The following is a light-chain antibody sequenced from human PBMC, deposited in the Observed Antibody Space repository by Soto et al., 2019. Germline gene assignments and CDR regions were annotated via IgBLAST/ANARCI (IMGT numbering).Light chain of an antibody. CDR1: QSVSSY. V-gene: IGKV3-11*01. Sequence: EIVLTQSPATLSLSPGERATLSCRASQSVSSYLAWYQQKPAQAPRLLIYDASNRATGIPTRFSGSGSGTDFTLIISSLGPEDFAVYYCQQRSNWPTFGQGTRLEI. CDR3: QQRSNWPT. J-gene: IGKJ5*01. CDR2: DAS.